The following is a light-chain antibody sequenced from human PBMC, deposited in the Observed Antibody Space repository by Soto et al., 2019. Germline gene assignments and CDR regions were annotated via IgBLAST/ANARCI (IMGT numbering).Light chain of an antibody. V-gene: IGLV2-8*01. CDR1: SSDVGASTY. CDR2: EVT. J-gene: IGLJ1*01. Sequence: QSALTQPPSASGSPGQSVTISCTGTSSDVGASTYVSWYQQHPGKAPKLVIYEVTKRPSGVPDRFSGSKSGNTASLTVSGLQADDEADYFCCSYAGSDNYVFGSGTKVTVL. CDR3: CSYAGSDNYV.